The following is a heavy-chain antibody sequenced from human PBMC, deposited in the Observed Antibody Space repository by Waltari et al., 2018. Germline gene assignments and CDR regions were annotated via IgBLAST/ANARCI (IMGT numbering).Heavy chain of an antibody. J-gene: IGHJ4*02. CDR2: ISYDGSNK. CDR1: GFIFSSYG. D-gene: IGHD1-1*01. CDR3: AKSSAGTTSCMDY. Sequence: VQLVESGGGLVQPGGSLRLSCAASGFIFSSYGMHWVRQAPGKGLEWVAVISYDGSNKYYADSVKGRFTISRDNSKNTLYLQMNSLRAEDTAVYYCAKSSAGTTSCMDYWGQGTLVTVSS. V-gene: IGHV3-30*18.